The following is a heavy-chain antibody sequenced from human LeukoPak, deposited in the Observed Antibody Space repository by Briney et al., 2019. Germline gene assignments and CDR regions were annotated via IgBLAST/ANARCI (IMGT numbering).Heavy chain of an antibody. CDR1: GYTLTELS. V-gene: IGHV1-24*01. CDR2: FDPEDGET. D-gene: IGHD1-26*01. CDR3: ATSGTLNEWELLFPH. J-gene: IGHJ1*01. Sequence: GASVKVSCKVSGYTLTELSMHWVRQAPGKGLEWMGGFDPEDGETIYAQKFQGRVTMTEDTSTDTAYMELSSLRSEDTAVYYCATSGTLNEWELLFPHWGQGTLVTVSS.